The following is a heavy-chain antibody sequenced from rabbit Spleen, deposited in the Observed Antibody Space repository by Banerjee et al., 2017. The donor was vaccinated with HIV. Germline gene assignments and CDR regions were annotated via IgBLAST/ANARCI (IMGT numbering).Heavy chain of an antibody. J-gene: IGHJ6*01. V-gene: IGHV1S40*01. D-gene: IGHD1-1*01. CDR3: ARDTSSSFSSYGMDL. Sequence: SLTLTCKASGFSFNSGYDMCWVRQAPRKGLEWVVCIDAGSSGFTYFASWAKGRFTISKTSSTTVTLQMTSLTAADTATYFCARDTSSSFSSYGMDLWGPGTLVTVS. CDR1: GFSFNSGYD. CDR2: IDAGSSGFT.